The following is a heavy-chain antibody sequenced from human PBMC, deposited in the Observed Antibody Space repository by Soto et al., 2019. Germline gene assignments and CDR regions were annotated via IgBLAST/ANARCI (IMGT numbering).Heavy chain of an antibody. CDR1: GFTFSSYA. Sequence: LRLSCAASGFTFSSYAMSWVRQAPGKGLEWVSAISGSGGGTYYADSVKGRFTISRDNSKNTLYLQMNSLRAEDTAVYYCAKFDSSGHKCMVPLDYWGQGTLVTVSS. CDR2: ISGSGGGT. J-gene: IGHJ4*02. D-gene: IGHD3-22*01. V-gene: IGHV3-23*01. CDR3: AKFDSSGHKCMVPLDY.